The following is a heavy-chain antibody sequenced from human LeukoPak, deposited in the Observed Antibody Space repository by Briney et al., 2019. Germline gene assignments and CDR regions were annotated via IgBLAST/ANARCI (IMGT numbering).Heavy chain of an antibody. D-gene: IGHD3-10*01. CDR2: IIPIFGTA. V-gene: IGHV1-69*05. Sequence: SVKVSCKASGGTFSSYAISWVRQAPGQGLEWMGRIIPIFGTANYAQKFQGRVAITTDESTSTAYMELSSLRSEDTAVYYCARVPLGGFGELLPNDYWGQGTLVTVSS. CDR1: GGTFSSYA. J-gene: IGHJ4*02. CDR3: ARVPLGGFGELLPNDY.